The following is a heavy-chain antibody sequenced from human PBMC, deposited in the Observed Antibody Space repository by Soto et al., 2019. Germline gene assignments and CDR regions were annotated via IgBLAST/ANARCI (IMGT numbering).Heavy chain of an antibody. Sequence: XGSLRLSCAAAGFTFSSYGMHWVRQAPGRGLEWVAVIWYDGSNKYYADSVKGRFTISRDNSKNTLYLQMNSLRAEDTAVYYCARGSRVLLWFGELFDYWGQGTLVTVSS. CDR1: GFTFSSYG. D-gene: IGHD3-10*01. V-gene: IGHV3-33*01. CDR2: IWYDGSNK. CDR3: ARGSRVLLWFGELFDY. J-gene: IGHJ4*02.